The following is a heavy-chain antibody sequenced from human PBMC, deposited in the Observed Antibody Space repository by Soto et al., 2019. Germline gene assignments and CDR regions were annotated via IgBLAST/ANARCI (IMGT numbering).Heavy chain of an antibody. D-gene: IGHD3-3*01. CDR3: STDVWSGTTTGVFDI. Sequence: KPGGSLRLSCAASGFTFSSYSMNWVRQAPGKGLEWVSSISSSRSYIYYADSVKSRFTISRDNAKNSLYLQMNSLRAEDTAVYYCSTDVWSGTTTGVFDIWGQGTMVTVSS. CDR1: GFTFSSYS. J-gene: IGHJ3*02. V-gene: IGHV3-21*01. CDR2: ISSSRSYI.